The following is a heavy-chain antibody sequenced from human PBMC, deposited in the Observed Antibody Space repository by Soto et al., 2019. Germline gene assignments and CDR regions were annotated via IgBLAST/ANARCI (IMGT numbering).Heavy chain of an antibody. Sequence: EVPLLESGGGLVQPGGSLRLSCAASGFTFSSYAMSWVRQAPGKGLEWVSGISGSGDSTYYADSVKGRFTISRDNSKSTLYLQMNSLRADDTAVYYCAKSAGGYCSTTTCAGNFGYFDPWGRGTLVTVSS. CDR3: AKSAGGYCSTTTCAGNFGYFDP. J-gene: IGHJ2*01. V-gene: IGHV3-23*01. CDR2: ISGSGDST. D-gene: IGHD2-2*01. CDR1: GFTFSSYA.